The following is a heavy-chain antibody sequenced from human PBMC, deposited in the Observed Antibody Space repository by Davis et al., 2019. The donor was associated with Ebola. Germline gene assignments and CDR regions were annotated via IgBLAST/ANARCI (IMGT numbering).Heavy chain of an antibody. CDR3: ARDRVPYCSNGVCYSWFDP. Sequence: PGGSLSLSCAASGFTFSNYATHWVRQAPGKGLEWVAIISYDGSNKYYADTVKGRFTSSRANSKNTLYLQFNILRAEDTAVYYCARDRVPYCSNGVCYSWFDPWGQGTLVTVSS. CDR2: ISYDGSNK. J-gene: IGHJ5*02. CDR1: GFTFSNYA. D-gene: IGHD2-8*01. V-gene: IGHV3-30-3*01.